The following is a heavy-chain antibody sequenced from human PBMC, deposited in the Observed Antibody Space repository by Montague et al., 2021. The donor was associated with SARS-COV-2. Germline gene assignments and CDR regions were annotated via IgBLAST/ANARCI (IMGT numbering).Heavy chain of an antibody. V-gene: IGHV4-61*02. D-gene: IGHD2-21*01. Sequence: TLSLTCTVSGGSVNSGNYYWSWIRQPAGKRLNWMGRISTSGNTNYNPSLKSRLSILVYTSKNQFSLNLRSVTAADTAVYYCARDTEVEIRTYSYYKMDVWGLGTTVTVSS. CDR1: GGSVNSGNYY. CDR2: ISTSGNT. CDR3: ARDTEVEIRTYSYYKMDV. J-gene: IGHJ6*02.